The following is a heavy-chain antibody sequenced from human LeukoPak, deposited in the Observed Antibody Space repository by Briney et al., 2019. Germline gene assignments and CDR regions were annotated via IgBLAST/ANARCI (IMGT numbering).Heavy chain of an antibody. CDR1: GYSISSGNF. J-gene: IGHJ6*03. CDR2: IYHSGST. CDR3: ARRWNYGRNYYIDV. D-gene: IGHD1-7*01. Sequence: PSETLSLTCAVSGYSISSGNFWGWIRQPPGKGLEWIGSIYHSGSTYYNPTLKSRVTISLDTSKNQFSLRLSSVTAADTAVYYCARRWNYGRNYYIDVWGKGATVSVSS. V-gene: IGHV4-38-2*01.